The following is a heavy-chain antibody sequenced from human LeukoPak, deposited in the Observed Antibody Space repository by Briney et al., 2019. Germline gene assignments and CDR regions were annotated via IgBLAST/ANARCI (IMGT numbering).Heavy chain of an antibody. CDR3: AKDCDTMIVVVTHGGY. J-gene: IGHJ4*02. V-gene: IGHV3-30*02. Sequence: PGGSLRLSCAASGFTFSSSDMHWVRQAPGKGLEWVAFIRYDGNNKYYADSVKGRFTISRDNSKNTLYLQMNSLRAEDTAVYYCAKDCDTMIVVVTHGGYWGQGTLVTVSS. CDR1: GFTFSSSD. CDR2: IRYDGNNK. D-gene: IGHD3-22*01.